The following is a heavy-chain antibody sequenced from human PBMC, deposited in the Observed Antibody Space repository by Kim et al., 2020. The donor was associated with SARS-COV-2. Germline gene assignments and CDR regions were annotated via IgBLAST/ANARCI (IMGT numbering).Heavy chain of an antibody. CDR3: ARWYCSGTACSGHYHYGMDV. CDR2: ISYSGSDT. D-gene: IGHD2-2*01. CDR1: GFVFSSYE. J-gene: IGHJ6*02. Sequence: GGSLRLSCAASGFVFSSYEMNWVRQAPGKGLEWVSYISYSGSDTQYADSVKGRFIISRDNAKSSLFLHMNSLRAEDTAVYYCARWYCSGTACSGHYHYGMDVWAQGTAVAVSS. V-gene: IGHV3-48*03.